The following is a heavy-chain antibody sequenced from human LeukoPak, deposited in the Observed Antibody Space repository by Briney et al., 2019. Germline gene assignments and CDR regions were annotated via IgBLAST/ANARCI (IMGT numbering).Heavy chain of an antibody. D-gene: IGHD6-13*01. CDR2: ISWDGGST. CDR3: AKDAAAAGPGGIDY. Sequence: PGGSLRLSCAASGFTFSSSWMYWVRQAPGKGLEWVSLISWDGGSTYYADSVKGRFTISRDNSKNSLYLQMNSLRAEDTALYYCAKDAAAAGPGGIDYWGQGTLVTVSS. CDR1: GFTFSSSW. V-gene: IGHV3-43D*03. J-gene: IGHJ4*02.